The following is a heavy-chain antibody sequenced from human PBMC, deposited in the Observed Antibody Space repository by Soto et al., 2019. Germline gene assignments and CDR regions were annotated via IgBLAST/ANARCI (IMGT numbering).Heavy chain of an antibody. CDR3: ARETSGSYPYYFDY. CDR2: IIPIFGTA. Sequence: GASVKVSCKASGGTFSSYAISWLRQAPGQGLEWMGGIIPIFGTANYAQKFQGRVTITADESTSTAYMELSSLRSEDTAVYYCARETSGSYPYYFDYWGQGTLVTVSS. CDR1: GGTFSSYA. V-gene: IGHV1-69*13. D-gene: IGHD1-26*01. J-gene: IGHJ4*02.